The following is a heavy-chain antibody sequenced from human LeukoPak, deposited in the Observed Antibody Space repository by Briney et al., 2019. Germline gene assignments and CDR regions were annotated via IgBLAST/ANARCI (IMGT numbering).Heavy chain of an antibody. D-gene: IGHD1-26*01. CDR3: ARVSGSYYSLGYFDY. CDR2: ISSSSSYI. J-gene: IGHJ4*02. Sequence: GGSLRLSCAASRFTFSSYSMNWVRQAPGKGLEGVSSISSSSSYIYYADSVKGRFTISRDNAKNSLYLQMNSLRAEDTAVYYCARVSGSYYSLGYFDYWGQGTLVTVSS. CDR1: RFTFSSYS. V-gene: IGHV3-21*01.